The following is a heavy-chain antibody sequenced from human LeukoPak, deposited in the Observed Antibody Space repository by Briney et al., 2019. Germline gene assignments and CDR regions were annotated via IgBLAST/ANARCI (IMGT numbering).Heavy chain of an antibody. J-gene: IGHJ3*02. V-gene: IGHV3-74*01. Sequence: PGGSLRLSCAASRFTFSSYWMHWVRQAPGKGLLWVPRINSDGSRTTYADSVKGRFTISRDNAKNTLYLQMNSLRAEDTAVYYCAREMATGDFDIWGQGTMVTVSS. D-gene: IGHD5-24*01. CDR3: AREMATGDFDI. CDR1: RFTFSSYW. CDR2: INSDGSRT.